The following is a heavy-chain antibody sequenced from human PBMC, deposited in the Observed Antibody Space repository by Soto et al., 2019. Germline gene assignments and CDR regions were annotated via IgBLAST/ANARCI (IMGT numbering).Heavy chain of an antibody. J-gene: IGHJ6*02. Sequence: TLTLACTVSGGSISSGGYYWTWIRQHPGKGLEWIGYIYYSGSTYYNPSLKSRVTISVDTSKNQFSLKLSSVTAADTAVYYCARERGGTMVRGVLRNYYYYGMDVRGQGTTATVSS. CDR2: IYYSGST. D-gene: IGHD3-10*01. CDR1: GGSISSGGYY. CDR3: ARERGGTMVRGVLRNYYYYGMDV. V-gene: IGHV4-31*03.